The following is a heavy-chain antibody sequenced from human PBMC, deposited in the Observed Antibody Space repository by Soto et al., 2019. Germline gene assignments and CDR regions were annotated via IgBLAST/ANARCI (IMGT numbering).Heavy chain of an antibody. CDR2: IVVGSGNT. CDR1: GFTFTRSA. D-gene: IGHD2-21*02. CDR3: AADRTYCGGDCYVD. J-gene: IGHJ4*02. Sequence: QMQLGQSGPEVKKPGNSVKVSCKAYGFTFTRSAVPWVRQARGEGLEWIGRIVVGSGNTNYAQKLQERVTITRDMSTCTGYMDLISLSSEDTAVYYSAADRTYCGGDCYVDWGQGTLVTVAA. V-gene: IGHV1-58*01.